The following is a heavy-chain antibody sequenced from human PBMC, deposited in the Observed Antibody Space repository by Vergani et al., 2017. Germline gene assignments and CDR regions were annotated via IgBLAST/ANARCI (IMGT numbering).Heavy chain of an antibody. CDR3: ARDSRIAARPGFDP. D-gene: IGHD6-6*01. Sequence: QVQLVQSGAEVKKPGSSVKVSCKASGYTFNSYGISWVRQAPGQGLEWMGWISAYNGNTNYAQKLQGRVTMTTDTSTSTAYMELRSLTSDDTAVYYCARDSRIAARPGFDPWGQGTLVTVSS. CDR2: ISAYNGNT. V-gene: IGHV1-18*01. CDR1: GYTFNSYG. J-gene: IGHJ5*02.